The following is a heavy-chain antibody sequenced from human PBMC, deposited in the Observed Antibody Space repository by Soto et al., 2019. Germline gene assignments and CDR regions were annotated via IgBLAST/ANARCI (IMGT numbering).Heavy chain of an antibody. V-gene: IGHV3-53*01. Sequence: GGSLRLSCAASGFTVSSNYMSWVRQAPGKGLEWVSVIYSGGSTYYADSVKGRFTISRDNSKNTLYLQMNSLRAEDTAVYYCARSSGSRRNAFDIWGQGTMVTVSS. CDR2: IYSGGST. CDR1: GFTVSSNY. D-gene: IGHD6-19*01. J-gene: IGHJ3*02. CDR3: ARSSGSRRNAFDI.